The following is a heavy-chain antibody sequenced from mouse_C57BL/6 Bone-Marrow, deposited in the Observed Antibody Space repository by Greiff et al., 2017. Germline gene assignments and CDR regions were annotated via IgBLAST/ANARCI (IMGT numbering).Heavy chain of an antibody. J-gene: IGHJ4*01. Sequence: QVQLKQSGAELVRPGASVKLSCKASGYTFTDYYINWVKQRPGQGLEWIARIYPGSGNTYYNEKFKGKATLTAEKSSSTAYMQLSSLTSEDSAVYFCAGYYCSSPYYYSMDYWGQGTSVTVSS. CDR2: IYPGSGNT. V-gene: IGHV1-76*01. CDR3: AGYYCSSPYYYSMDY. D-gene: IGHD1-1*01. CDR1: GYTFTDYY.